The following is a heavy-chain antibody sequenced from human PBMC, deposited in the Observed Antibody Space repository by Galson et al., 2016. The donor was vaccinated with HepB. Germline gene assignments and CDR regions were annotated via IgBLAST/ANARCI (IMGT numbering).Heavy chain of an antibody. V-gene: IGHV3-30*18. CDR3: AKKESGSSWSNDVFDI. Sequence: SLRPSCAASGFTFSSYGMHWVRQAPGKGLEWVAVTSYDGSKKHYADSVKGRFTISRDNSKNTLYPQMNSLRAEDTAVYYCAKKESGSSWSNDVFDIWGQGTMVTVSS. CDR2: TSYDGSKK. D-gene: IGHD6-13*01. J-gene: IGHJ3*02. CDR1: GFTFSSYG.